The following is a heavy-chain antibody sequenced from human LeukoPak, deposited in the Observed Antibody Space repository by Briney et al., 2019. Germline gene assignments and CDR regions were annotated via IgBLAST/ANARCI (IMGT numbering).Heavy chain of an antibody. D-gene: IGHD6-19*01. J-gene: IGHJ4*02. CDR1: GCSISTYY. CDR2: IYNSGST. V-gene: IGHV4-59*01. Sequence: SETLSLTCTVSGCSISTYYWGWIRQPPGKGLEWIGHIYNSGSTNYSPSLKSRVTISVDTSKNQFSLKLSSVTAADTAVYYRARFKRAGGWSYFDYWGQGTLVTVSS. CDR3: ARFKRAGGWSYFDY.